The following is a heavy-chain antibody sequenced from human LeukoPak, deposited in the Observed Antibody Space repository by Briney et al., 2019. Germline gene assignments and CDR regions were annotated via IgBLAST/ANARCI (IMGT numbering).Heavy chain of an antibody. J-gene: IGHJ4*02. V-gene: IGHV3-66*01. CDR2: IYSGGST. CDR3: ASEIRGSSRFDY. CDR1: GFTVSSSY. D-gene: IGHD6-6*01. Sequence: GGSLRLSCAASGFTVSSSYMSWVRQAPGKGLEWVSVIYSGGSTYYADSVKGRFTISRDNSKNTLYLQMNSLRAEDTAVYYCASEIRGSSRFDYWGQGTLVTVSS.